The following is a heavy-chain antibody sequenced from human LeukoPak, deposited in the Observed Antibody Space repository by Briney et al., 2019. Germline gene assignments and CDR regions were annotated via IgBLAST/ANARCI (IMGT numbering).Heavy chain of an antibody. V-gene: IGHV4-4*07. CDR3: ARDRGYGGNSEYDY. J-gene: IGHJ4*02. CDR2: IYTSGST. CDR1: GGSISSYY. Sequence: PSETLSLTCTVSGGSISSYYWSWIRQPAGKGLEWIGRIYTSGSTNYNPSLKSRVTMSVDTSKNQFSLKLSSVTAADTAVYYCARDRGYGGNSEYDYWGQGTLVTVSS. D-gene: IGHD4-23*01.